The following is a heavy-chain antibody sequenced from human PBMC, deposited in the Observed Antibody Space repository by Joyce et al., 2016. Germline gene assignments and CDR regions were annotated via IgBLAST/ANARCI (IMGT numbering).Heavy chain of an antibody. D-gene: IGHD2-15*01. V-gene: IGHV5-10-1*01. Sequence: EVQLVQSGAEVKKPGESLRISCKGSGYSFTSYWINWVRQMPGKGLEWMGRIDPSDSYTNYSPSFQGHVTISADRSISTADLQWSSLRASDTAMYYCARPRYCSGGSCLNWFDPWGQGTLVTVSS. CDR3: ARPRYCSGGSCLNWFDP. CDR2: IDPSDSYT. J-gene: IGHJ5*02. CDR1: GYSFTSYW.